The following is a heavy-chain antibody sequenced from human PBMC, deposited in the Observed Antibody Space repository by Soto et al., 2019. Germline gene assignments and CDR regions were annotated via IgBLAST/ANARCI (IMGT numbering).Heavy chain of an antibody. V-gene: IGHV1-69*01. CDR2: IIPIFDAT. CDR3: ARDLTSVRGS. D-gene: IGHD3-10*01. Sequence: QVQMVQSGAEVKKPGSSARVSCKVSGGTFSRHSISWVRQAPGQGLEWMGGIIPIFDATQYAQKFQGRLTITAADSTTTFHMDLSGLRPEDTAICYCARDLTSVRGSWGQGTLVTVS. CDR1: GGTFSRHS. J-gene: IGHJ4*02.